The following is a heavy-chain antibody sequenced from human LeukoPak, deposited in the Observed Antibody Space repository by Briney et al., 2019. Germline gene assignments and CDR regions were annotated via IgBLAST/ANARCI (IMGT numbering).Heavy chain of an antibody. CDR1: GGSISSSSYY. Sequence: SETLSLTCTVSGGSISSSSYYWGRIRQPPGKGLEWIGSIYYTGSTYYNPSLKSRVAISINTSKNQFSLNLSSVTAADTAVYYCARQDGDPYYAFDIWGQGTMVTVSS. J-gene: IGHJ3*02. CDR2: IYYTGST. D-gene: IGHD4-17*01. V-gene: IGHV4-39*01. CDR3: ARQDGDPYYAFDI.